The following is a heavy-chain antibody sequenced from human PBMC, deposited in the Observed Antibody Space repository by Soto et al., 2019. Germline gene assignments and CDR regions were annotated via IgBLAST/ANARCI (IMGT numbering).Heavy chain of an antibody. CDR1: GGTFSTYA. CDR2: IIPMFGTA. V-gene: IGHV1-69*12. CDR3: ASGLQLWLRRINNGYSG. Sequence: QVQRVQSGAEVKKPESSVKVSCKAPGGTFSTYAISWVRQAPGQGLEWMGGIIPMFGTANYAQRFQDRVTITADESTNTVYMQLSSLRSEDTAVYFCASGLQLWLRRINNGYSGWGQGTLVTVSS. D-gene: IGHD5-12*01. J-gene: IGHJ4*02.